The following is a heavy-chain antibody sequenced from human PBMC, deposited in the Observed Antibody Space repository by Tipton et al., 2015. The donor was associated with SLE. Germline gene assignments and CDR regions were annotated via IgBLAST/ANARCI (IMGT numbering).Heavy chain of an antibody. CDR1: GGSISSHY. Sequence: TLSLTCTVSGGSISSHYWTWIRQPPGKGLEWIGSIYYSGSTYYNPSLMSRVTISVDTSKNQFSLKLSSVTTADTAVYYCARVVRYFDWPYAFDIWGQGTMVTVSS. CDR2: IYYSGST. J-gene: IGHJ3*02. CDR3: ARVVRYFDWPYAFDI. D-gene: IGHD3-9*01. V-gene: IGHV4-59*11.